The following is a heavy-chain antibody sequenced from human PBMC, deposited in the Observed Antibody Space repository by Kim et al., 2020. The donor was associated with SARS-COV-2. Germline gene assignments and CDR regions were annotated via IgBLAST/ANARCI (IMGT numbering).Heavy chain of an antibody. V-gene: IGHV1-2*06. Sequence: ASVKVSCKTSGFTFSDYYINWVRQAPGQGLEWMGRINPKNGGTRSAQKFQGRITMTTDTSISTAHLDLNSLRSDDTAIYYCARGGAAYSSTWYGNYYGMGVWGQGTTVTVSS. CDR2: INPKNGGT. CDR3: ARGGAAYSSTWYGNYYGMGV. J-gene: IGHJ6*02. CDR1: GFTFSDYY. D-gene: IGHD2-2*01.